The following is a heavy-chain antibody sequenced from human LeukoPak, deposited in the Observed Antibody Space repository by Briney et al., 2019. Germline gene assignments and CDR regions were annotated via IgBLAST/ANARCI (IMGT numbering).Heavy chain of an antibody. D-gene: IGHD4-23*01. J-gene: IGHJ4*01. Sequence: GGSLRLSRAASGFTFSSYEMNWVRQAAGKGLEWISYISTSGSTIYYADSVKGRFTVSRDNAKNSLYLQMNSLRAEDTAVYYCARSGGYYDHWGHGTLVSVSS. CDR2: ISTSGSTI. CDR3: ARSGGYYDH. CDR1: GFTFSSYE. V-gene: IGHV3-48*03.